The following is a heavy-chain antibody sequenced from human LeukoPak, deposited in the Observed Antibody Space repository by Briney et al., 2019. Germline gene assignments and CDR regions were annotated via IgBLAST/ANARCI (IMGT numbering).Heavy chain of an antibody. CDR1: GFIFSNYW. V-gene: IGHV3-7*03. CDR3: AREDHSNYEY. D-gene: IGHD4-11*01. CDR2: IKQDGTET. Sequence: GGSLRLSCAASGFIFSNYWMSWVRQAPGKGLEWVASIKQDGTETHYVDSVKGRFTTPKDNAKNSLYLQLDSLRAEDTAVYYCAREDHSNYEYWGQGTLVTVSS. J-gene: IGHJ4*02.